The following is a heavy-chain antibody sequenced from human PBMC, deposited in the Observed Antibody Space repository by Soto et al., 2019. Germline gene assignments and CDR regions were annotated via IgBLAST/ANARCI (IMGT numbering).Heavy chain of an antibody. CDR1: GGSSSSGGYY. V-gene: IGHV4-31*03. J-gene: IGHJ4*02. D-gene: IGHD3-10*02. Sequence: SETLSLTCTVSGGSSSSGGYYWTWIRQHPGKGLEWIGCIYYSGRTYYNPSLKSRLTISVDTSKRQFSLKLSSVTAADTAIYCSARTKDYSCSVNYWGQGALVTV. CDR3: ARTKDYSCSVNY. CDR2: IYYSGRT.